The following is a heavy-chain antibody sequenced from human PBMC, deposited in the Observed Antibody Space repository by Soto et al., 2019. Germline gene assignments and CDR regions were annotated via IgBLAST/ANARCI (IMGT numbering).Heavy chain of an antibody. CDR2: IYSGGGS. CDR3: KRASIAATGYYFDY. V-gene: IGHV3-66*01. D-gene: IGHD6-13*01. CDR1: AFTVSNNY. J-gene: IGHJ4*02. Sequence: GGSLRLSCAASAFTVSNNYMTWVRQAPGKGLEWISVIYSGGGSFHADSVKGRFTISRDSSKNTVYLQMNSLRVEDTAIYYCKRASIAATGYYFDYWGQGALVTVSS.